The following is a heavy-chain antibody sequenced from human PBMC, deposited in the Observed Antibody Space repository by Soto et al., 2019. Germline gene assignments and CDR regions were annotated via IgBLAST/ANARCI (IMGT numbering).Heavy chain of an antibody. CDR1: GFTFSSYG. J-gene: IGHJ6*02. CDR2: IWYDGSNK. Sequence: GGSLRLSCAASGFTFSSYGMHWFRQAPGKGLEWVAVIWYDGSNKYYADSVKGRFTISRDNSKNTLYLQMNSLRAEDTAVYYCARESSETTTLYDFWSGYSTVNYYYGMDVWGQGTTVTVS. CDR3: ARESSETTTLYDFWSGYSTVNYYYGMDV. V-gene: IGHV3-33*01. D-gene: IGHD3-3*01.